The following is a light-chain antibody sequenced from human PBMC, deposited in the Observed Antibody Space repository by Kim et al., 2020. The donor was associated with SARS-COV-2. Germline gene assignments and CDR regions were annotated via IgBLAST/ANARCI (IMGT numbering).Light chain of an antibody. CDR2: GAS. J-gene: IGKJ1*01. CDR3: QHYSSSPPT. V-gene: IGKV3-20*01. Sequence: EIVLAQSPGTLSLSPGERATLSCRASQSISSTLLAWYQQKPGQAPRLLIYGASSRATGIPDRFSGSGSGTDFTLTISRLEPEDFAVYYCQHYSSSPPTFGQGTKVDIK. CDR1: QSISSTL.